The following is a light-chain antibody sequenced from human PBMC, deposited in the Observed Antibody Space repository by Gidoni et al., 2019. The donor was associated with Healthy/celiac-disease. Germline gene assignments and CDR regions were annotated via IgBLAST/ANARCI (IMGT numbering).Light chain of an antibody. CDR3: QQYKSYPRT. Sequence: DIQLTQSPSTLSASVGDRVTITCRASQSISSWLAWYQQKPGKAPKLLIYKASSLESGVPSRFSGSGSGTEFTLTISSLQHDDFATYYCQQYKSYPRTFGQGTKVEIK. J-gene: IGKJ1*01. CDR1: QSISSW. CDR2: KAS. V-gene: IGKV1-5*03.